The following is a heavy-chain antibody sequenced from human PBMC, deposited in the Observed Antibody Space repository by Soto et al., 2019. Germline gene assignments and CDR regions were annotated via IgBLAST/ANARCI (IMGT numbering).Heavy chain of an antibody. CDR2: IKSKTDGGTT. CDR1: GFTFSNAW. Sequence: GGSLRLSCAASGFTFSNAWMSWVRQAPGKGLEWVGRIKSKTDGGTTDYAAPVKGRFTISRDDSKNTLYLQMNSLKTEDTAVYYCTTDLSVTPFGDYFDYWGQGTLVTVSS. J-gene: IGHJ4*02. D-gene: IGHD3-16*01. CDR3: TTDLSVTPFGDYFDY. V-gene: IGHV3-15*01.